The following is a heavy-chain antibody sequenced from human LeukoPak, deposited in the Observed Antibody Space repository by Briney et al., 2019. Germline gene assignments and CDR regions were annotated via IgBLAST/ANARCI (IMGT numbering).Heavy chain of an antibody. D-gene: IGHD5-12*01. J-gene: IGHJ3*02. Sequence: PGGSLRLSCAASGFTFSSYGMHWVRQAPGKGLEWVTFIRYDGSNKYYVDSVKGRFTISRDNSKNTMYLQMNSLRTEDTAVYYCAKARSGPNDAFDIWGQGTMVTVSS. V-gene: IGHV3-30*02. CDR1: GFTFSSYG. CDR2: IRYDGSNK. CDR3: AKARSGPNDAFDI.